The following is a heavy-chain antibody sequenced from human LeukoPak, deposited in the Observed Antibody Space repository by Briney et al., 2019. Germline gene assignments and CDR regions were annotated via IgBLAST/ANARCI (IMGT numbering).Heavy chain of an antibody. D-gene: IGHD6-13*01. CDR3: ARVGQQLAPRYGMDI. CDR2: ISAYNGNT. V-gene: IGHV1-18*01. CDR1: GYTFTSYG. Sequence: ASVKDSCQASGYTFTSYGISWVRQAPGQGLEWMGRISAYNGNTHNAQKLQGRVTMTTDTSTSTAYMERRSLRSDDTAVYYCARVGQQLAPRYGMDIWGQGTTVTVSS. J-gene: IGHJ6*02.